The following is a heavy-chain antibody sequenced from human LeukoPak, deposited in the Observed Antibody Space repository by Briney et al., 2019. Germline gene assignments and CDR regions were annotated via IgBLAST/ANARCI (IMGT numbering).Heavy chain of an antibody. J-gene: IGHJ6*02. CDR1: GGSITSYY. Sequence: SETLSLTCTVSGGSITSYYWSWIRQPPGKGLEWIGYIYYSGSTNYNPSLRSRVTISVDTSKNQFSLKLNSVTAADTAVYYCARLVGSGYCSGGSCPYYYGMDVWGQGTTVTVSS. D-gene: IGHD2-15*01. CDR3: ARLVGSGYCSGGSCPYYYGMDV. CDR2: IYYSGST. V-gene: IGHV4-59*08.